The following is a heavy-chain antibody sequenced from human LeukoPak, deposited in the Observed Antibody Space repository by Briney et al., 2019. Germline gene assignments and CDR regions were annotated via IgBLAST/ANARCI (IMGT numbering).Heavy chain of an antibody. CDR2: IYYSGST. J-gene: IGHJ2*01. D-gene: IGHD6-13*01. CDR3: ARARIAAAENWYFDL. V-gene: IGHV4-31*03. Sequence: PSQTLSLTCTVSGGSISSGGYYWSWIRQHPGKGLEWIGYIYYSGSTYYNPSLKSRVTISVDTSKNQFSLKLSSVTAADTAVYYCARARIAAAENWYFDLWGRGTLVTVSS. CDR1: GGSISSGGYY.